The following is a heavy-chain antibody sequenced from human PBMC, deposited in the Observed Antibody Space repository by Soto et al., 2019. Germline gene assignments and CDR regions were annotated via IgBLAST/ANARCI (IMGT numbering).Heavy chain of an antibody. Sequence: GGTVRLSCAAYGFTFSDFSMHWVRQASGKGLEWVAVLSYDVRNKYYADSVKGRFTISRHNSKNTLYLQMNSLRADDTAVYYWARERVTGDYNVIGYWGQGT. J-gene: IGHJ4*02. D-gene: IGHD3-9*01. CDR1: GFTFSDFS. V-gene: IGHV3-30*04. CDR3: ARERVTGDYNVIGY. CDR2: LSYDVRNK.